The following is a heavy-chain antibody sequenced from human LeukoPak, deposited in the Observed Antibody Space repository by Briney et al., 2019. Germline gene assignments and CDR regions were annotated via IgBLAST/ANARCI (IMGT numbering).Heavy chain of an antibody. V-gene: IGHV1-69*01. Sequence: GASVKVSCKASGGTFSSYAISWVRQAPGQGLEWMGGIIPIFGTANYAQKFQGRVTITADESTSTAYMELSSLRSEDTAVYYCASDPHETYYYDSSPYYYYYMDVWGKGTTVTVSS. J-gene: IGHJ6*03. CDR2: IIPIFGTA. CDR3: ASDPHETYYYDSSPYYYYYMDV. D-gene: IGHD3-22*01. CDR1: GGTFSSYA.